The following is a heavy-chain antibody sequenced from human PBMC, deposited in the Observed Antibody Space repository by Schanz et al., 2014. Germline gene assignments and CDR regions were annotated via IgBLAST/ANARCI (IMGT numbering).Heavy chain of an antibody. CDR2: IGDDGADK. V-gene: IGHV3-7*01. CDR1: GFTFSNHA. D-gene: IGHD1-1*01. CDR3: ARESGGQNGLDTEPQKYTDMDV. J-gene: IGHJ6*03. Sequence: EVQLVESGGGLVQPGGSLRLSCAASGFTFSNHALSWVRQAPGKGLEWVANIGDDGADKYYLDSVRGRFTISRDNTKNFLHLEMNNLRAEDTAVYFCARESGGQNGLDTEPQKYTDMDVWGKGTTVTVSS.